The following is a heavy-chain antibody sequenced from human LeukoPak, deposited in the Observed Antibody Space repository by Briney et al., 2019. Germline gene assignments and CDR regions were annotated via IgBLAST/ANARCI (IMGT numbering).Heavy chain of an antibody. CDR1: VYTFTSYG. D-gene: IGHD2-2*01. J-gene: IGHJ4*02. CDR3: ARDRRSGYCSSTSCYLYDY. V-gene: IGHV1-18*01. Sequence: ASVKVSCKASVYTFTSYGISWVRQAPGQGLEWMGWISAYNGNTNYAQKLQGRVTMTTDTSTGTAYMELRSLRSDDTAVYYCARDRRSGYCSSTSCYLYDYWGQGTLVTVSS. CDR2: ISAYNGNT.